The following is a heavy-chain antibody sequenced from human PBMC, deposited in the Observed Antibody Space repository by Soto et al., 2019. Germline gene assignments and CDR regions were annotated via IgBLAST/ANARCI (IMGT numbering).Heavy chain of an antibody. V-gene: IGHV3-30-3*01. CDR3: ARDTGAPVYRGWFDP. D-gene: IGHD1-26*01. CDR1: GFTFSSYA. Sequence: QVQLVESGGGVVQPGRSLRLSCAASGFTFSSYARHWVRQAPGKGLEWVAVISYDGSNKYYADSVKGRFTISRDNSKNTLYLQMNSLRPEDTAVYYCARDTGAPVYRGWFDPWGQGTLVTVSS. CDR2: ISYDGSNK. J-gene: IGHJ5*02.